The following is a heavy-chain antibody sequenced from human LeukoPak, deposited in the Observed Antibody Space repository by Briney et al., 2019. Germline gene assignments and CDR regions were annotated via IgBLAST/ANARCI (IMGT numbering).Heavy chain of an antibody. V-gene: IGHV4-61*01. Sequence: SETLSLTCTVSGGSVSSDSDYWSVIRQPPGKGLEWIAYIYYSGATNYNPSLKSRVTILIDTSKNQFSLKLSSVTAADTAVYYCARLSGARIAAAGLFDYWGQGTLVTVSS. CDR2: IYYSGAT. D-gene: IGHD6-13*01. J-gene: IGHJ4*02. CDR3: ARLSGARIAAAGLFDY. CDR1: GGSVSSDSDY.